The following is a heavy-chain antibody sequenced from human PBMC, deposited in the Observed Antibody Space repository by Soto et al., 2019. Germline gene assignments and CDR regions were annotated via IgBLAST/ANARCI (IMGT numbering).Heavy chain of an antibody. CDR1: GFTFSSYA. CDR3: ARGGDIVVVVAANDY. V-gene: IGHV3-30-3*01. CDR2: ISYDGSNK. J-gene: IGHJ4*02. Sequence: SLRLSCAASGFTFSSYAMHWVRQAPGKGLEWVAVISYDGSNKYYADSVKGRFTISRDNSKNTLYLQMNSLRAEDTAVHYCARGGDIVVVVAANDYWGQGTPVTVSS. D-gene: IGHD2-15*01.